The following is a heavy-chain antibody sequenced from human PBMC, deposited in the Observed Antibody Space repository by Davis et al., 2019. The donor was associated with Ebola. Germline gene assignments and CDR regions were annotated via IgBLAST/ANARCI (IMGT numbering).Heavy chain of an antibody. Sequence: GGSLRLSCAASGFTFSSYSMNWVRQAPGKGLEWVSSISSSSSYIYYADSVKGRFTISRDNAKNSLYLQMNSLRAEDTAVYYCARGIWFGELLGMDVWGQGTTVTVSS. V-gene: IGHV3-21*01. CDR3: ARGIWFGELLGMDV. J-gene: IGHJ6*02. CDR2: ISSSSSYI. CDR1: GFTFSSYS. D-gene: IGHD3-10*01.